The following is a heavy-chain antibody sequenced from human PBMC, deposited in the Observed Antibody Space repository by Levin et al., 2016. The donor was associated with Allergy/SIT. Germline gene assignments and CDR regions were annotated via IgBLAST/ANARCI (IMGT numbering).Heavy chain of an antibody. CDR2: ISSSSSYT. CDR3: AGGSMGSGSYPDY. D-gene: IGHD3-10*01. CDR1: GFTFSDYY. Sequence: GGSLRLSCAASGFTFSDYYMSWIRQAPGKGLEWVSYISSSSSYTNYADSVKGRFTISRDNAKNSLYLQMNSLRAEDTAVYYCAGGSMGSGSYPDYWGQGTLVTVSS. V-gene: IGHV3-11*05. J-gene: IGHJ4*02.